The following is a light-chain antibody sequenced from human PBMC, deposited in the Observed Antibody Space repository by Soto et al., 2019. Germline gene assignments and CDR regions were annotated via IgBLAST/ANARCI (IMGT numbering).Light chain of an antibody. J-gene: IGKJ2*01. V-gene: IGKV3-20*01. Sequence: EIVLTQSPGTLSLSPGERATLTCRASQSVTTNYLAWYQQKPGQAPRLLIYGVTSRATGIPDRFSGSRSATDFTLTITRLEPEDFAVYYCQHYGGSPLYTFGQGTKLEI. CDR2: GVT. CDR3: QHYGGSPLYT. CDR1: QSVTTNY.